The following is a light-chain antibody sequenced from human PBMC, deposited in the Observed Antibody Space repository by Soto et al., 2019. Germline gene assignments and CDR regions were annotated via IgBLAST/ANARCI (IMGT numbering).Light chain of an antibody. CDR1: SSNIGAGYD. J-gene: IGLJ1*01. V-gene: IGLV1-40*01. CDR2: EVT. Sequence: QSVLTQPPSVSGAPGQRVTISCTGSSSNIGAGYDVNWYQQHPGKAPKLMIYEVTIRPSGVSDRFSGSKSGNTASLTVSGLQAEDEADYYCSSYTGGNPSYVFGTGTKLTVL. CDR3: SSYTGGNPSYV.